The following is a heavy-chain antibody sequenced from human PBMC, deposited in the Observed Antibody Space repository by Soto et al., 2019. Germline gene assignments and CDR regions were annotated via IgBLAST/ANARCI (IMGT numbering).Heavy chain of an antibody. CDR3: ARGAGSYFRRVVGAFDI. V-gene: IGHV3-7*04. Sequence: GGSLRLTCAASGFSFSSYWMTWVRQAPGKGLEWVANIKQDGSEKFYVDSVKGRFTISRDNAKNSLYLQMNSLRAEDTAVYYCARGAGSYFRRVVGAFDIWGQGTMVTVSS. J-gene: IGHJ3*02. CDR1: GFSFSSYW. D-gene: IGHD3-10*01. CDR2: IKQDGSEK.